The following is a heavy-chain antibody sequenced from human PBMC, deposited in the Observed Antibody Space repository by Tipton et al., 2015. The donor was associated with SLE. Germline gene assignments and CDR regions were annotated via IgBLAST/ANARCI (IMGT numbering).Heavy chain of an antibody. CDR1: GGSFSGYY. J-gene: IGHJ4*02. CDR2: INHSGST. V-gene: IGHV4-34*01. CDR3: AASYYDSSGYYYSFDY. D-gene: IGHD3-22*01. Sequence: TLSLTCAVYGGSFSGYYWSWIRQPPGKGLEWIGEINHSGSTNYNPSLKSRVTMSVDTSKNQFSLKLNSVTAADTAVYYCAASYYDSSGYYYSFDYWGQGTLVTVSS.